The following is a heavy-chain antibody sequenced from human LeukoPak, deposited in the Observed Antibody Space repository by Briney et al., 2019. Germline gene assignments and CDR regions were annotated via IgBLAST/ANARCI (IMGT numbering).Heavy chain of an antibody. CDR1: GFTFDDYA. CDR2: ISWNSGSI. J-gene: IGHJ4*02. Sequence: GRSLRLSCAASGFTFDDYAMHWVRQAPGKGLEWVSGISWNSGSIGYADSVKGRFTISRDNAKNTLYLQMNSLRVEDTAVYYCVRALTGSEDFWGQGTLVTVSS. V-gene: IGHV3-9*01. D-gene: IGHD1-20*01. CDR3: VRALTGSEDF.